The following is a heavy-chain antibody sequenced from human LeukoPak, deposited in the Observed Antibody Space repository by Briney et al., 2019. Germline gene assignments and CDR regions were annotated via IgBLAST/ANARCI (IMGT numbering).Heavy chain of an antibody. V-gene: IGHV3-48*03. CDR2: ISSSGSTI. Sequence: GGSLRLSCAASGFTFSKMNWVRQAPGKGLEWVSYISSSGSTIYYADSVKGRFTISRDNAKNSLYLQMNSLRAEDTAVYYCARDQAMVRGVITVDNWGQGTLVTVSS. D-gene: IGHD3-10*01. CDR3: ARDQAMVRGVITVDN. CDR1: GFTFSK. J-gene: IGHJ4*02.